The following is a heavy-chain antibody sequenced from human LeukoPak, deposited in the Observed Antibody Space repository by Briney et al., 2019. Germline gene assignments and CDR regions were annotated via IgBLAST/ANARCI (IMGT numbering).Heavy chain of an antibody. Sequence: GGSLRLSCAASGFTFSSYEMNWVRQAPGKGLEGVSYISGSGSTIYYADSVKGRFTISRDNAKNSLYLQMNSLRAEDTAVYYCAREKPRSCAIDYWGQGTLVTVSS. D-gene: IGHD1-26*01. V-gene: IGHV3-48*03. CDR1: GFTFSSYE. CDR3: AREKPRSCAIDY. J-gene: IGHJ4*02. CDR2: ISGSGSTI.